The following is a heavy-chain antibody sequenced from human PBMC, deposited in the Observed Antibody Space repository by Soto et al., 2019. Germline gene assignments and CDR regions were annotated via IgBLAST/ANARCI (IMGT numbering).Heavy chain of an antibody. CDR2: IYYSGST. Sequence: QLQLQESGPGLVKPSETLSLTCTVSGGSISSSSYYWGWIRQPPGKGLEWIGSIYYSGSTYYNPSLKSRVTISVDTSKNQFSLKLSSVTAADTAVYYCARLGRGSYYYGMDVWGQGTTVTVSS. V-gene: IGHV4-39*01. CDR1: GGSISSSSYY. CDR3: ARLGRGSYYYGMDV. D-gene: IGHD3-10*01. J-gene: IGHJ6*02.